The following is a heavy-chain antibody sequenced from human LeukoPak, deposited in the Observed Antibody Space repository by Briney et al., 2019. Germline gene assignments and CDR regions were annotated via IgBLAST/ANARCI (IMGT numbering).Heavy chain of an antibody. V-gene: IGHV1-2*02. Sequence: ASVKVSCKASGYTFTGYYMHWVRQAPGQGLEWMGWINPNSGGTNYAQKFQGRVTMTRDTSISTAYMELSRLRSDDTGVYYCARDRAEWELLYLDAFDIWGQGTMVTVSS. CDR3: ARDRAEWELLYLDAFDI. CDR1: GYTFTGYY. CDR2: INPNSGGT. J-gene: IGHJ3*02. D-gene: IGHD1-26*01.